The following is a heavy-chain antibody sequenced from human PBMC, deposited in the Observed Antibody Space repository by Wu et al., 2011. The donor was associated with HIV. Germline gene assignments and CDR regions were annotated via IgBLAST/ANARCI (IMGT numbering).Heavy chain of an antibody. CDR3: ARDVLRYFDWFLGVEYYFEY. CDR2: TVPVLGGT. CDR1: GGTFNGYA. J-gene: IGHJ4*02. D-gene: IGHD3-9*01. V-gene: IGHV1-69*04. Sequence: QVHLVQSGAEMKKPGSSVKVSCEASGGTFNGYAVSWVRQAPGQGLEWMGGTVPVLGGTDYAQKFRGRVTITTDTSTTTAYMELRNLRAEDTAVYYCARDVLRYFDWFLGVEYYFEYWGQGTLVTVS.